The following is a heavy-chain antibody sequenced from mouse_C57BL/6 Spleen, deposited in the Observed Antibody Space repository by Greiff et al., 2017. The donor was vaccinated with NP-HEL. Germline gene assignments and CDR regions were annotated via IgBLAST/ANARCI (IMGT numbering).Heavy chain of an antibody. D-gene: IGHD2-5*01. J-gene: IGHJ2*01. CDR2: INPNNGGT. Sequence: DVKLQESGPELVKPGASVKMSCKASGYTFTDYNMHWVKQSHGKSLEWIGYINPNNGGTSYNQKFKGKATLTVNKSSSTAYMELRSLTSEDSAVYYCARGDYSNYGGYWGQGTTLTVSS. CDR1: GYTFTDYN. CDR3: ARGDYSNYGGY. V-gene: IGHV1-22*01.